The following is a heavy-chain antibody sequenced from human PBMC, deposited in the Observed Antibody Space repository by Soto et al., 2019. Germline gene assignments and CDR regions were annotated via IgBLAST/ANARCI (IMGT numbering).Heavy chain of an antibody. Sequence: SETLSLTYTVSGGSISSYYGSWIRQPPGKGLEWIGYIYYSGSTNYNPSLKSRVTISVDTSKNQFSLKLSSVTAADTAVYYCARSFVVVTALDYWGQGTLVTVSS. J-gene: IGHJ4*02. V-gene: IGHV4-59*08. CDR2: IYYSGST. CDR3: ARSFVVVTALDY. CDR1: GGSISSYY. D-gene: IGHD2-21*02.